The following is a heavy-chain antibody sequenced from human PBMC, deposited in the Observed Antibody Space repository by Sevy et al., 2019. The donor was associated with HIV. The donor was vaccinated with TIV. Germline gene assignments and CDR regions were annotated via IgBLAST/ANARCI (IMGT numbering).Heavy chain of an antibody. CDR2: INHSVST. CDR3: ARAIAAAGNY. J-gene: IGHJ4*02. CDR1: GGSFSGYY. D-gene: IGHD6-13*01. Sequence: SETLSLTCAVYGGSFSGYYWSWIRQPPGKGLEWIGEINHSVSTNYNPSLKSRVTISVDTSKNQFSLKLSSVTAADTAVYYCARAIAAAGNYWGQGTLVTVSS. V-gene: IGHV4-34*01.